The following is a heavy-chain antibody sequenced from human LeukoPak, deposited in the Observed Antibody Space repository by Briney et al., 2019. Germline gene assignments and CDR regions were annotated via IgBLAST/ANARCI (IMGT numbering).Heavy chain of an antibody. CDR1: GFTFSSYE. J-gene: IGHJ6*03. Sequence: PGGSLRLSCAASGFTFSSYEMNWVREAPGKGLEWVSYISSSGSTIYYADSVKGRFTISRDNAKNSLYLQMNSLRAEDTAVYYCARDRFNYYYMDVWGKGTTVTVSS. CDR3: ARDRFNYYYMDV. CDR2: ISSSGSTI. D-gene: IGHD3-3*01. V-gene: IGHV3-48*03.